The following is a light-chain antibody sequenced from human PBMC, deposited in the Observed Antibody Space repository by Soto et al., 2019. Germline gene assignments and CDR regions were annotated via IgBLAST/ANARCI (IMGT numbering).Light chain of an antibody. CDR2: GAS. CDR1: QSVSSN. V-gene: IGKV3-15*01. J-gene: IGKJ1*01. CDR3: QQYNNWPRT. Sequence: EIVMTQSPATLSVSQGERATVSCRASQSVSSNLAWYQQKPGQAPRLLIYGASTRATGIPARFSGSGSGTEFTLTISSLQSEDFAVYYRQQYNNWPRTFGQGTKVEIK.